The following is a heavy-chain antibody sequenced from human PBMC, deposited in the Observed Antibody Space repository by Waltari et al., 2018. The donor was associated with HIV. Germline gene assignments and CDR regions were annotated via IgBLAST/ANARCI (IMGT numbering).Heavy chain of an antibody. D-gene: IGHD6-13*01. V-gene: IGHV3-20*04. CDR3: ARRSSSGSWYSSLDY. CDR1: GFNFDDYG. CDR2: INWNGGST. Sequence: EVHLLESGGRVVRPGGSLRLSCAASGFNFDDYGSTWVRQVPGKGLAWVSGINWNGGSTGYADSVKGRFTISRDNANNHLYLQMNSLRAEDTALYYCARRSSSGSWYSSLDYWGQGTLVIVSS. J-gene: IGHJ4*02.